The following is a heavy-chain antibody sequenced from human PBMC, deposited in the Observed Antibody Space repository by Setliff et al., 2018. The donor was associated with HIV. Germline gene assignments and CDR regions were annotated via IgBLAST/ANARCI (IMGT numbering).Heavy chain of an antibody. Sequence: SETLSLTCTVSGGSISSSSYYWSWIRQPPGKGLEWLGHIYSSGSTNYNPSLKSRVTISVDTSKNQFSLKLYSVTAADTAVYYCARAYFGSGIYYWGQGTLVTVSS. D-gene: IGHD3-10*01. CDR2: IYSSGST. CDR1: GGSISSSSYY. V-gene: IGHV4-61*05. CDR3: ARAYFGSGIYY. J-gene: IGHJ4*02.